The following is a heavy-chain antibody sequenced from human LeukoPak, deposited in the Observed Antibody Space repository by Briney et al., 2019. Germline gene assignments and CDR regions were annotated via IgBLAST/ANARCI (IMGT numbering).Heavy chain of an antibody. D-gene: IGHD5-24*01. Sequence: SETLSLTCGVYGGSFSGYYWSWVRQPPGKGLEWIGEINSRGSTKYNASLTGRGTLSSDTSKKKFSLTLNSVTAADTAVYYCARRRLGYYFDYWGQGTLVTVSS. CDR2: INSRGST. CDR1: GGSFSGYY. V-gene: IGHV4-34*01. CDR3: ARRRLGYYFDY. J-gene: IGHJ4*02.